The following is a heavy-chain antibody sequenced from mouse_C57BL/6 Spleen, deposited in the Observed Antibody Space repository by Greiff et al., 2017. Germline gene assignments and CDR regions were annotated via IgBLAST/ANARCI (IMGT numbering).Heavy chain of an antibody. CDR3: TRGRVTTDQGDFDY. J-gene: IGHJ2*01. Sequence: QVQLQQSGAELVRPGASVTLSCKASGYTFTDYEMHWVKQTPVHGLEWIGAIDPETGGTAYNPKFKGKAILTADKSSSTAYMELRSLTSEDSAVYYCTRGRVTTDQGDFDYWGQGTTLTVSS. V-gene: IGHV1-15*01. CDR2: IDPETGGT. CDR1: GYTFTDYE. D-gene: IGHD1-1*01.